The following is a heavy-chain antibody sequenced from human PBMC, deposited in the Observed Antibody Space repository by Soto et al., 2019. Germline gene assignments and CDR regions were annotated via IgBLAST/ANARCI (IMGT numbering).Heavy chain of an antibody. V-gene: IGHV3-30*18. D-gene: IGHD6-13*01. Sequence: QVRLVEAGGGGVQPGRSLRLSCAASGFTFSSYGMHWVRQAPGKGLEWVSGISYDGSSKYYADSVKGRFTISRDNSKNTLYLQMNSLRAEDTAVYFCAQGIPAAAWGQGTLVTVSS. CDR2: ISYDGSSK. J-gene: IGHJ4*02. CDR1: GFTFSSYG. CDR3: AQGIPAAA.